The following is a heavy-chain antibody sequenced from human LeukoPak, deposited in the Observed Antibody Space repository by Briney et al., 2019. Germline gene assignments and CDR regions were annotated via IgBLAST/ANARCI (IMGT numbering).Heavy chain of an antibody. D-gene: IGHD5-18*01. Sequence: GGSLRLSCTASGFTFGDYAMSWVRQAPGKGLEWVGFIRSKAYGGTTEYAASVKGRFTISRDDSKSIAYLQMNSLKTEDTAVYYCTRRGIQLWSHIDYWGQGTLVTVSS. CDR2: IRSKAYGGTT. J-gene: IGHJ4*02. CDR1: GFTFGDYA. CDR3: TRRGIQLWSHIDY. V-gene: IGHV3-49*04.